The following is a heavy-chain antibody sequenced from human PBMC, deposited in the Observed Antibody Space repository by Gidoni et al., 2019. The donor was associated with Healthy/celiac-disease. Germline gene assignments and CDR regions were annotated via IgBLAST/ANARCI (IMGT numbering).Heavy chain of an antibody. CDR1: GYTFTSYA. J-gene: IGHJ4*02. CDR2: INAGNGNT. D-gene: IGHD3-16*01. V-gene: IGHV1-3*01. CDR3: ARVIMTRRLVSPDLEYYFDY. Sequence: QVQLVQSGAEVKKPGASVKVSCKASGYTFTSYAMHWVRQAPGQRLEWMGWINAGNGNTKYSQKFQGRVTITRDTSASTAYMELSSLRSEDTAVYYCARVIMTRRLVSPDLEYYFDYWGQGTLVTVSS.